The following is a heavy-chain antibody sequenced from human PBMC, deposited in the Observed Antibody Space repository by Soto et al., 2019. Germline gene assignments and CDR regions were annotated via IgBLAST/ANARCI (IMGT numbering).Heavy chain of an antibody. Sequence: ASVKVSCKASGYTFTGYYMHWVRQAPGQGLEWMGWINPNSGGTNYAQKFQGWVTMTRDTSISTAYMELSRLRSDDTAVYYCARDYGYSYGFDYYYYYGMDVWGQGTTVTVSS. CDR1: GYTFTGYY. D-gene: IGHD5-18*01. J-gene: IGHJ6*02. CDR3: ARDYGYSYGFDYYYYYGMDV. CDR2: INPNSGGT. V-gene: IGHV1-2*04.